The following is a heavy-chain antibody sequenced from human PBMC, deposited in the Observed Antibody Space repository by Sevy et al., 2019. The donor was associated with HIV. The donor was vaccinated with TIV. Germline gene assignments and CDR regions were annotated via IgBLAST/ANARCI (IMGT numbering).Heavy chain of an antibody. CDR1: GYTFTDYY. J-gene: IGHJ4*02. Sequence: ASVKVSCKASGYTFTDYYMHRVRQAPGQGLEWMGRINPKSGGTNYAQKFQGRVTMTRDTSISTAYMELSRLRSDDTAVYYCARYCSSTSCYAPPFDYWGQGTLVTVSS. V-gene: IGHV1-2*06. CDR2: INPKSGGT. CDR3: ARYCSSTSCYAPPFDY. D-gene: IGHD2-2*01.